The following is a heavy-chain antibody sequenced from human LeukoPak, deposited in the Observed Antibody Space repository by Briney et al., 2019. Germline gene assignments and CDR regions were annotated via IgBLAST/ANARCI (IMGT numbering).Heavy chain of an antibody. V-gene: IGHV4-4*07. CDR3: AREQITIFGVVIKSGYYYYYMDV. Sequence: SETLSLTCTVSGGSINNFYWTWIRQPAGKGLEWIGRIYTSGSTNYNPSLKSRVTMSVDTSKNQLSLKLSSVTAADTAVYYCAREQITIFGVVIKSGYYYYYMDVWGKGTTVTVSS. CDR2: IYTSGST. J-gene: IGHJ6*03. CDR1: GGSINNFY. D-gene: IGHD3-3*01.